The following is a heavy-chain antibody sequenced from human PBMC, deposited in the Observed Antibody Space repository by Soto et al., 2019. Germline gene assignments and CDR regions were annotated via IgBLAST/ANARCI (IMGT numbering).Heavy chain of an antibody. CDR1: GYSFTSYW. V-gene: IGHV5-51*01. D-gene: IGHD3-3*01. CDR3: ARHGARRHGLEWLVDY. Sequence: GESLKISCKGSGYSFTSYWIGWVRQMPGKGLEWMGIIYPGDSDTRYSPSFQGQVTISADKSISTAYLQWSSLKASDTAMYYCARHGARRHGLEWLVDYWGQGTLVTVSS. J-gene: IGHJ4*02. CDR2: IYPGDSDT.